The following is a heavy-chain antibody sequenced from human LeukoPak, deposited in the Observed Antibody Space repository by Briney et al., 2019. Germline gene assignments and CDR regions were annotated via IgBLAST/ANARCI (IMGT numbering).Heavy chain of an antibody. J-gene: IGHJ4*02. V-gene: IGHV1-2*02. D-gene: IGHD5-18*01. CDR2: INPNSGGT. Sequence: ASVKVSCKASGYTFTGYYMHWVRQAPGQGLEWRGWINPNSGGTNYAQKFQGRVTRTRDTSISTAYMELSRLRSDDTAVYYCARDRDSYGLVDYWGQGTLVTVSS. CDR3: ARDRDSYGLVDY. CDR1: GYTFTGYY.